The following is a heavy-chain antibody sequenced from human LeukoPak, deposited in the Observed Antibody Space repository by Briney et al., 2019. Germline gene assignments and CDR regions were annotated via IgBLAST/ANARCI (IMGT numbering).Heavy chain of an antibody. J-gene: IGHJ1*01. V-gene: IGHV3-49*03. CDR1: GFTFGDYA. D-gene: IGHD3-3*01. Sequence: GRSLRLSCTASGFTFGDYAMSWFRQAPGKGLEWVGFIRSKAYGGTTEYAASVKGRFTISRDDSKSIAYLQMNSLKTEDTAVYYCAKHIYGVVSIQQWGQGTLVTVSS. CDR2: IRSKAYGGTT. CDR3: AKHIYGVVSIQQ.